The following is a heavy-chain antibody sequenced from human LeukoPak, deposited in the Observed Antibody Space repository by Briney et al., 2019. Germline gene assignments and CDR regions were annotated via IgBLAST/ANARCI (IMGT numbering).Heavy chain of an antibody. D-gene: IGHD6-19*01. V-gene: IGHV4-34*01. J-gene: IGHJ4*02. CDR2: INEIGGT. CDR1: GASFSDYY. Sequence: SETLSLTCAVYGASFSDYYWSWIRQPPGKGLEWIGEINEIGGTNYSPSLKSRVTISLDTSKNQFSLMLSSVTAADTAVYYCTRDRGQWLVDYWGQGTLVTVSS. CDR3: TRDRGQWLVDY.